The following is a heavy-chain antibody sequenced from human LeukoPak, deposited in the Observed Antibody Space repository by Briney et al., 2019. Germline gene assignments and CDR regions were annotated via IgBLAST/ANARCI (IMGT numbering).Heavy chain of an antibody. CDR2: IYYSGST. CDR3: VSGGNSGWENDY. J-gene: IGHJ4*02. CDR1: GGSFSGYY. D-gene: IGHD4-23*01. V-gene: IGHV4-34*01. Sequence: SETLSLTCAVYGGSFSGYYWSWIRQPPGKGLEWIGSIYYSGSTYYNPSLKSRVTISVDTSKNQFSLKLSSVTAADTAVYYCVSGGNSGWENDYWGQGTLVTVSS.